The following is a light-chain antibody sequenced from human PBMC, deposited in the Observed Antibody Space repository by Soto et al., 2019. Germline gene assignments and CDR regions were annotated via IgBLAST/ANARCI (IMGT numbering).Light chain of an antibody. Sequence: QSVLTQSPSASATPGQRVTISCSGTTSNIGSNTVNWYQQLPRSAPKLLIYTNSQRPSGVPDRFSGSKSGTSASLAISGLQFEDEADYYCASWDGAMSAWVFGGGTKVTVL. CDR2: TNS. CDR3: ASWDGAMSAWV. J-gene: IGLJ3*02. V-gene: IGLV1-44*01. CDR1: TSNIGSNT.